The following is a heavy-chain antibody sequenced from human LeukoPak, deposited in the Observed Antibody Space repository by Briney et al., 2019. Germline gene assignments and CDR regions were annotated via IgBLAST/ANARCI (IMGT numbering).Heavy chain of an antibody. CDR2: IHYSGTA. Sequence: SETLTLTCTVSGDSISDSGLHWDWIRQPPGKGLEWIGSIHYSGTAYYNPSLKSRVTMSVDTSNNQFSLRLSSVTAADTAVYTCARRLHGGSYSYYYTDVWGTGTTVTVSS. J-gene: IGHJ6*03. D-gene: IGHD1-26*01. CDR3: ARRLHGGSYSYYYTDV. CDR1: GDSISDSGLH. V-gene: IGHV4-39*07.